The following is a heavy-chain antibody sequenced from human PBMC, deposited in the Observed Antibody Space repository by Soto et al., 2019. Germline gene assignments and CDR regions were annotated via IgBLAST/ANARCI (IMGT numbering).Heavy chain of an antibody. D-gene: IGHD3-16*01. J-gene: IGHJ3*02. CDR2: TSYDGSNT. V-gene: IGHV3-30*18. CDR3: ANVGKVVLTIDAFDI. CDR1: GFTFSSYG. Sequence: QVQLVESGGGVVQPGRSLRLSCAASGFTFSSYGMHWVRQAPGRGLEWMAVTSYDGSNTEYADSVKGRFTISRDNYKNTVYLQMNSLRVEDTAVYYCANVGKVVLTIDAFDISGQGTPVTVSS.